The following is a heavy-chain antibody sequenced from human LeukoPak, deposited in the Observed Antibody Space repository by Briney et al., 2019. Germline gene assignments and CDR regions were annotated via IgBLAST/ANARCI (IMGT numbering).Heavy chain of an antibody. D-gene: IGHD5-24*01. CDR1: GGTFSSYT. Sequence: ASVKVSCKASGGTFSSYTISWVRQAPGQGLEWMGGIIPIFGTANYAQKFQGRVTITTDESTSTAYMELSSLRSEDTAVYYCARSPAWLQLYYFDYWGQGTLVTVSS. CDR2: IIPIFGTA. CDR3: ARSPAWLQLYYFDY. J-gene: IGHJ4*02. V-gene: IGHV1-69*05.